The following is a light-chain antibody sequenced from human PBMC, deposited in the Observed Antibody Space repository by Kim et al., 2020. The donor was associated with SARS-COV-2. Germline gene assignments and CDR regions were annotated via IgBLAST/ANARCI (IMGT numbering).Light chain of an antibody. J-gene: IGLJ3*02. V-gene: IGLV6-57*03. CDR3: QSYDSSNQRV. CDR1: SGSIASNY. CDR2: EDN. Sequence: KTVAISCTRSSGSIASNYVQWYQQRPGSAPTTVIYEDNQRPSGVPDRFSGSIDSSSNSASLTISGLKTDDEADYYCQSYDSSNQRVFGGGTQLTVL.